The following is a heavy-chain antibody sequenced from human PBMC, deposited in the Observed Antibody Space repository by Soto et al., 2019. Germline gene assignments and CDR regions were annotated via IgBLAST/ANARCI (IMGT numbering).Heavy chain of an antibody. J-gene: IGHJ6*03. CDR2: TYYRSRWYK. CDR1: GDGVSSNSAA. V-gene: IGHV6-1*01. CDR3: AGTTSHQWYYMDV. Sequence: SQTLSLTCAISGDGVSSNSAAWNWIRLSPSRGLEWLARTYYRSRWYKDYAVSVRSRITVNPDTSKNQFSLQLTSVTPEDTAVYYCAGTTSHQWYYMDVWGKGTTVTVSS. D-gene: IGHD1-7*01.